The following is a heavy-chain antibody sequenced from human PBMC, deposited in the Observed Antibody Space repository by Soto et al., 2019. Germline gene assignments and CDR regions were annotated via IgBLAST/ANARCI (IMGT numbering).Heavy chain of an antibody. J-gene: IGHJ3*02. D-gene: IGHD3-3*01. CDR2: INPATGAA. V-gene: IGHV1-2*02. CDR3: ARGGGVGVAGSAAFDM. Sequence: QLHLVQSGAVVKKPGASVTVSCSASGYPVTAYSMHWVRQAPGRGLEWMGGINPATGAAKYTQTVQGRGTITRDTSTSTVFMELSGLTSEDTAVFYCARGGGVGVAGSAAFDMWGQGTLVTVSS. CDR1: GYPVTAYS.